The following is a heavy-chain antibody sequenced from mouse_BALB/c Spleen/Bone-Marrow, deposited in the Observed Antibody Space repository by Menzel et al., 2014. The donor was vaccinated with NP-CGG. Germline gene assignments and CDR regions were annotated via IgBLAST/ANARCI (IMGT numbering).Heavy chain of an antibody. J-gene: IGHJ3*01. V-gene: IGHV1S81*02. D-gene: IGHD2-3*01. CDR3: ARYDGPAWFAY. Sequence: QVQLQQSGAELVKPGALVKLSCKASGYTFTFYWIHWVKQRPGQGLEWIGEINPSNGRTNYNEKFKNKATLTVDKSSSTAYMQLSSLTSEDSAVYFCARYDGPAWFAYWGQGTLVTVSA. CDR2: INPSNGRT. CDR1: GYTFTFYW.